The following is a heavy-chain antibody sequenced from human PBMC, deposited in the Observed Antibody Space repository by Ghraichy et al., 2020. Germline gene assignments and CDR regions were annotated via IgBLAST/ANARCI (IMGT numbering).Heavy chain of an antibody. D-gene: IGHD6-13*01. J-gene: IGHJ4*02. Sequence: ASVKVSCKASGYTFTSYGISWVRQAPGQGLEWMGWISDYNGNTNYAQKLQGRVTMTTDTSTRTAYMELRSLRSDDTAVYYCARVVVSAAGTGRECDYWGQGTLVTVSS. CDR3: ARVVVSAAGTGRECDY. CDR1: GYTFTSYG. CDR2: ISDYNGNT. V-gene: IGHV1-18*01.